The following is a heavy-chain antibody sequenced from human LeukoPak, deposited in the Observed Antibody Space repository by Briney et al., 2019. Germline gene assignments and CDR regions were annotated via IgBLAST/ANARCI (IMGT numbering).Heavy chain of an antibody. D-gene: IGHD3-22*01. J-gene: IGHJ4*02. Sequence: SKTLSLTCTVSGGSISSYYWSWIRQPPGKGLEWIGYIYYSGSTNYNPSLKSRVTISVDTSKNQFSLKLSSVTAADTAVYYCARVKGGGYYFLFDYWGQGTLVTVSS. V-gene: IGHV4-59*01. CDR2: IYYSGST. CDR3: ARVKGGGYYFLFDY. CDR1: GGSISSYY.